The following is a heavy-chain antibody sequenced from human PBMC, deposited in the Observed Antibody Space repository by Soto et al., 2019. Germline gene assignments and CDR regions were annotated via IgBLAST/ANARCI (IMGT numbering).Heavy chain of an antibody. D-gene: IGHD2-15*01. CDR2: IYYSGST. CDR3: ARKVRRGYCSGGSCSWAFGI. CDR1: GGSISSSSYY. J-gene: IGHJ3*02. V-gene: IGHV4-39*01. Sequence: SETLSLTCTVSGGSISSSSYYWGWIRQPPGKGLEWIGSIYYSGSTYYNPSLKSRVTISVDTSKNQFSLKLSSVTAADTAVYYCARKVRRGYCSGGSCSWAFGIWGQGTMVTVSS.